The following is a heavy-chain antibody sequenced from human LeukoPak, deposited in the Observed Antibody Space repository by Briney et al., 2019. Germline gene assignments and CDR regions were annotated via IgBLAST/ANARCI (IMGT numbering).Heavy chain of an antibody. CDR2: ISQNGSKK. J-gene: IGHJ4*02. CDR3: ARLTTVFDY. D-gene: IGHD4-17*01. Sequence: PGGSLRLSCAASGFTFSTYGMSWVRQAPGKGLEWVANISQNGSKKYYVDSVKGRFTISRDNAKNSLYLQMNSLRAEDTAVYYCARLTTVFDYWGQGTLVTVSS. CDR1: GFTFSTYG. V-gene: IGHV3-7*01.